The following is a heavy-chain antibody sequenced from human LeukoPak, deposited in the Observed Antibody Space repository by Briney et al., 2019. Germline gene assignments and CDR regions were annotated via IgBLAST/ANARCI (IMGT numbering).Heavy chain of an antibody. CDR3: TRNPGMDV. V-gene: IGHV3-74*01. CDR2: INGDGSSS. J-gene: IGHJ6*02. Sequence: GGSLRLSCVASGFTFSSHLMHWVRQVPGKGLVWVSRINGDGSSSTYADSVKGRFTISRDNAKNTLYLQMNSLRTEDTAVYYCTRNPGMDVWGQGTTVTVSS. CDR1: GFTFSSHL.